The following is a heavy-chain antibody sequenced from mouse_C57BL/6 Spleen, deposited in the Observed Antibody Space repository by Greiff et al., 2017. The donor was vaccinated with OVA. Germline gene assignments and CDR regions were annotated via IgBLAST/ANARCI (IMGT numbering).Heavy chain of an antibody. D-gene: IGHD1-1*01. J-gene: IGHJ4*01. CDR2: ISGGGGNT. V-gene: IGHV5-9*01. CDR3: ARDYYGPRGYAMDY. CDR1: GFTFSSYT. Sequence: EVQVVESGGGLVKPGGSLKLSCAASGFTFSSYTMSWVRQTPEKRLEWVATISGGGGNTYYPDSVKGRFTLSRDNAKNTLYLQMSSLRSEDTALYYGARDYYGPRGYAMDYWGQGTSVTVSS.